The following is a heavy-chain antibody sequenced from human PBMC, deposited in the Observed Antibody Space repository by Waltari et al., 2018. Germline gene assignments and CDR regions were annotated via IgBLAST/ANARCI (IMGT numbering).Heavy chain of an antibody. J-gene: IGHJ2*01. CDR2: INHSGST. Sequence: QVQLQQWGAGLLKPSETLSLTCAVYGGSFSGYNWSWIRQPPGKGLEWIGEINHSGSTNYNPSLKSRVTISVDTSKNQFSLKLSSVTAADTAVYYCARSAYGGNSVWYFDLWGRGTLVTVSS. V-gene: IGHV4-34*01. D-gene: IGHD4-17*01. CDR1: GGSFSGYN. CDR3: ARSAYGGNSVWYFDL.